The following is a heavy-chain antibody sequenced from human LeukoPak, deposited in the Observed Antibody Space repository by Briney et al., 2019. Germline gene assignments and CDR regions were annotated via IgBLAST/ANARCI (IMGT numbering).Heavy chain of an antibody. CDR3: ARAGGTYYGIAFDI. V-gene: IGHV3-7*01. D-gene: IGHD1-26*01. CDR1: GFTFSSSW. CDR2: IKQDGSEK. Sequence: GGSLRLSCAASGFTFSSSWMSWVRQAPGKGLEWVANIKQDGSEKYYVASVKGRFTISRDNAKNSLYPQMNSLRAEDTAVYYCARAGGTYYGIAFDIWGQGTMVTVSS. J-gene: IGHJ3*02.